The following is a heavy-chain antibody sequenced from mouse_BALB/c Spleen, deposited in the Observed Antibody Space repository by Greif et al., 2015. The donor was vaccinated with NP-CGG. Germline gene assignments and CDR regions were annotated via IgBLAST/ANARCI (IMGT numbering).Heavy chain of an antibody. D-gene: IGHD1-1*01. Sequence: VQLQQSGAELARPGASVKLSCKASGYTFTSYWMQWVKQRPGQGLEWIGAIYPGDGDTRYTQKFKGKATLTADKSSSTAYMQLSSLASEDSAVYYCARIPDYYGSSSYAMDYWGQGTSVTVSS. CDR1: GYTFTSYW. CDR3: ARIPDYYGSSSYAMDY. J-gene: IGHJ4*01. CDR2: IYPGDGDT. V-gene: IGHV1-87*01.